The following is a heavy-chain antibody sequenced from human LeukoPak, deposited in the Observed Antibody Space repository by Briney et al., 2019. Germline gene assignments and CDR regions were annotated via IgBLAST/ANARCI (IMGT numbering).Heavy chain of an antibody. CDR1: GGSISSGDYY. Sequence: SHTLFLTCTVSGGSISSGDYYWSWIRQPPGKGLEWIAYMYYSGSTYYNPSLKSRVTMSVDTSKNQLSLKLSSVTAADTAVYYCARASGPDGIFDYWGQGTLVTVSS. J-gene: IGHJ4*02. V-gene: IGHV4-30-4*01. CDR3: ARASGPDGIFDY. D-gene: IGHD3-10*01. CDR2: MYYSGST.